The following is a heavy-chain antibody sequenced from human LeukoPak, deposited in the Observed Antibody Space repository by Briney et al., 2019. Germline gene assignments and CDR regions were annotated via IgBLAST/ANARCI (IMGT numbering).Heavy chain of an antibody. CDR1: GGCISCYY. Sequence: PSETLSLTCSVSGGCISCYYWSWSRQPPAKGLELIVYIYYSGSLNYNPSLKSRVTISVDTSKNQFSLKLSSVTAADTAVYYCARSDCSSTSCVSGIFWFDPWGQGTLVTVSS. D-gene: IGHD2-2*01. CDR2: IYYSGSL. J-gene: IGHJ5*02. CDR3: ARSDCSSTSCVSGIFWFDP. V-gene: IGHV4-59*01.